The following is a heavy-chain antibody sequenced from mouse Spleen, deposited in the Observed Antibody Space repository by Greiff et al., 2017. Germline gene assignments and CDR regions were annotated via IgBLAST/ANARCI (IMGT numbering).Heavy chain of an antibody. CDR2: IDPSDSET. V-gene: IGHV1-52*01. Sequence: QVQLKQPGAELVRPGSSVKLSCKASGYTFTSYWMHWVKQRPIQGLEWIGNIDPSDSETHYNQKFKDKATLTVDKSSSTAYMQLSSLTSEDSAVYYCARGVGPPDYWGQGTTLTVSS. D-gene: IGHD4-1*01. CDR1: GYTFTSYW. CDR3: ARGVGPPDY. J-gene: IGHJ2*01.